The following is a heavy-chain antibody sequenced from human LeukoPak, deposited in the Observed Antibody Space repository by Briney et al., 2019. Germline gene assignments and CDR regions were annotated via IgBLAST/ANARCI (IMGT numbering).Heavy chain of an antibody. V-gene: IGHV3-48*04. J-gene: IGHJ1*01. D-gene: IGHD3-22*01. CDR2: ISSSSSSI. CDR3: ARAPSESGGYYPEYFRH. Sequence: PGGSLRLSCSASGFTFSSYSMNWVRQAPGQGLEWVSYISSSSSSIYYADSVKGRFTISRDNAKNTVSLQMNSLRAEDTGVYYCARAPSESGGYYPEYFRHWGQGTLVTVSS. CDR1: GFTFSSYS.